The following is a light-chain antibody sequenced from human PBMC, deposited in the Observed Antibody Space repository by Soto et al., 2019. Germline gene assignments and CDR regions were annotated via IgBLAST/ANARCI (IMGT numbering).Light chain of an antibody. CDR1: KNINKY. V-gene: IGKV1-39*01. J-gene: IGKJ1*01. CDR3: QQTYSNPRM. Sequence: IQMTQSPSSLSASVGGKFTITCRASKNINKYLNWYKQKPGKAPELLIYAASNLQIGVTSRFSGNGSGTDFTLTVSSVQPEDFATYYRQQTYSNPRMFGQGTKVDIK. CDR2: AAS.